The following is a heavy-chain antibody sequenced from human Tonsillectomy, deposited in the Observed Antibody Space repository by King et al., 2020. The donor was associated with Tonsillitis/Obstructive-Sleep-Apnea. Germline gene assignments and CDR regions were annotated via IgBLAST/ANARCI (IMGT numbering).Heavy chain of an antibody. J-gene: IGHJ4*02. V-gene: IGHV4-59*08. D-gene: IGHD1-26*01. CDR2: IYYSGST. CDR3: ARHGRGSYPTH. Sequence: QLQESGPGLVKPSETLSLTCTVSGGSISSYYWSWLRQPPGKGLEWIGYIYYSGSTNYNPSLKSRVTISVDTSKNQFSLKLSSVTAADTAVYYFARHGRGSYPTHWGQGTLVTVSS. CDR1: GGSISSYY.